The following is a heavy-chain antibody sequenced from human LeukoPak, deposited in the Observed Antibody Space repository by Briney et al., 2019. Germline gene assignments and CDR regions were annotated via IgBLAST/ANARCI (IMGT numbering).Heavy chain of an antibody. J-gene: IGHJ6*04. CDR3: ARSLPPAGPELVYYYGMDV. D-gene: IGHD2-2*01. V-gene: IGHV3-74*01. CDR2: INSDGSST. Sequence: GGSLRLSCAASGFTFSSYWMHWVRQAPGKGLVWVSRINSDGSSTSYADSVKGRFTISRDNAKNTLYLQMNSLRAEDTAVYYCARSLPPAGPELVYYYGMDVWGKGTTVTVSS. CDR1: GFTFSSYW.